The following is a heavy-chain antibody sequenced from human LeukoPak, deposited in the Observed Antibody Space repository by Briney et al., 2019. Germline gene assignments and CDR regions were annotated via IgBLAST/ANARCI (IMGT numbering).Heavy chain of an antibody. CDR1: GYSISSGFY. CDR2: IYHSGST. Sequence: PSETLSLTCTVSGYSISSGFYWCWIRQPPGRGLEWIGSIYHSGSTSYNPSLKSRVTISVDTSKNQFSLNLSSLTAADTAIYYCARGSGTYFRTYFDPWGQGTLVTVSS. V-gene: IGHV4-38-2*02. CDR3: ARGSGTYFRTYFDP. J-gene: IGHJ5*02. D-gene: IGHD3-10*01.